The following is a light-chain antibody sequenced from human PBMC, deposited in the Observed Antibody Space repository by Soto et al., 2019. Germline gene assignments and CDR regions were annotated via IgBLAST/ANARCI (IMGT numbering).Light chain of an antibody. CDR1: QGIRDD. CDR3: LHDYEFPFT. CDR2: SSS. J-gene: IGKJ3*01. V-gene: IGKV1-6*01. Sequence: AIQMTQSPSSLSASVGDRVTITCRASQGIRDDLAWYQQKPGKAPKLLIYSSSSLPSGVPSRFSGSGSGTDFTLTFSSLQPEDFATYFCLHDYEFPFTFGPGTRVDIK.